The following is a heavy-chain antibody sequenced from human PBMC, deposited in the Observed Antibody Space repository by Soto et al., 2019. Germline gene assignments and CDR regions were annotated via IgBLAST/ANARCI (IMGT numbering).Heavy chain of an antibody. CDR3: ARDRGLGSGWYGWFDP. V-gene: IGHV4-59*01. CDR2: IYYSEST. D-gene: IGHD6-19*01. Sequence: QVQLQESGPGLVKPSETLSLTCTVSGGSISSYFWSWIRQPPGKGLEWIGYIYYSESTNYNPSLKSRLTISVDTSKNQFSLKLSSVTAADTAVYYCARDRGLGSGWYGWFDPWGQGTLVTVSS. CDR1: GGSISSYF. J-gene: IGHJ5*02.